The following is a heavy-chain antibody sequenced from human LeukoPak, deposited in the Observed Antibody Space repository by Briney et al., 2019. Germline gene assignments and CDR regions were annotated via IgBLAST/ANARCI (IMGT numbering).Heavy chain of an antibody. CDR2: IYHSGST. V-gene: IGHV4-38-2*02. CDR1: GYSISSGYY. D-gene: IGHD3-10*01. Sequence: SETLSLTCTVSGYSISSGYYWGWIRQPPGKGLEWIGSIYHSGSTYYNPSLKSRVTISVDTSKNQFSLKLSSVTAADTAVYYCASRLWFGELLGYFDYWGQGTLVTVSS. CDR3: ASRLWFGELLGYFDY. J-gene: IGHJ4*02.